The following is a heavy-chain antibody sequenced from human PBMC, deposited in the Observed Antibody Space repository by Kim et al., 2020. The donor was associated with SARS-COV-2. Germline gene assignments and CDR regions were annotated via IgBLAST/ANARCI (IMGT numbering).Heavy chain of an antibody. Sequence: GGSLRLSCAGSGFTFSKFAMHWVRQAPGKGLEWVAFISFGGSDKYYEDSVKGRFTISRDNSRNTLDLEMNSLRPEDTAVYYCARGYSSSSLIDQWGQGTPVTVSP. V-gene: IGHV3-30-3*01. D-gene: IGHD6-6*01. CDR1: GFTFSKFA. CDR3: ARGYSSSSLIDQ. J-gene: IGHJ4*02. CDR2: ISFGGSDK.